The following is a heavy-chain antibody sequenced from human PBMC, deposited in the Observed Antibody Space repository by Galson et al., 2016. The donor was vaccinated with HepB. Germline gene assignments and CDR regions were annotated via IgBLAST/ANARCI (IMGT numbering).Heavy chain of an antibody. CDR1: GLTVYNNY. CDR3: ARGGNDAGS. Sequence: SLRLSCAASGLTVYNNYMSWVRQAPGKGLECISLIYSGGGTYYADSVRGRFTISRDNSKNTLYLQMNSLIAEETAVYYCARGGNDAGSWGQGTLVTVSS. J-gene: IGHJ5*02. V-gene: IGHV3-66*01. CDR2: IYSGGGT. D-gene: IGHD1-1*01.